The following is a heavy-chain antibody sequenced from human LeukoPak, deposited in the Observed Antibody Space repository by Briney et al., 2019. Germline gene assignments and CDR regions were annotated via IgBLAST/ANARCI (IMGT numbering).Heavy chain of an antibody. CDR3: ARKWELLGYYYYYGMDV. J-gene: IGHJ6*02. CDR2: MNPNSGNT. Sequence: GASVKVSCKASGYTFTSYGICWVRQAPGQGLEWMGWMNPNSGNTGYAQKFQGRVTMTRNTSISTAYMELSSLRSEDTAVYYCARKWELLGYYYYYGMDVWGQGTTVTVSS. D-gene: IGHD1-26*01. CDR1: GYTFTSYG. V-gene: IGHV1-8*02.